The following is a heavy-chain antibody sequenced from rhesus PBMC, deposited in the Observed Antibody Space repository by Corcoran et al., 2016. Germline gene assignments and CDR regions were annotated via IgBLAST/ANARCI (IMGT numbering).Heavy chain of an antibody. Sequence: DVPLVESGGGLVKPGGSLRLSCAASGFTFDDYAMSWVRQPPGKGLKWVSRVRWNSGTIYDADSVKGRVTISRDNAKNSLFLQMDRLRAEDTAVYYCTRVLGNYRDYWGQGVLVTVSS. CDR1: GFTFDDYA. J-gene: IGHJ4*01. D-gene: IGHD4-17*01. V-gene: IGHV3-134*01. CDR3: TRVLGNYRDY. CDR2: VRWNSGTI.